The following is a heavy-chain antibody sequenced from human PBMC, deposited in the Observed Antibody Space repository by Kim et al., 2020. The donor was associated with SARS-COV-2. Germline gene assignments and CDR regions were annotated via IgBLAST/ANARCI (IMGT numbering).Heavy chain of an antibody. J-gene: IGHJ4*02. Sequence: SETLSRTCTVSGGSISSYYWSWIRQPPGKGLEWIGYIYYSGSTNYNPSLKSRVTISVDTSKNQFSLKLSSVTAADTAVYYCARLGTADFDYWGQGTLVTVSS. V-gene: IGHV4-59*08. CDR2: IYYSGST. D-gene: IGHD7-27*01. CDR1: GGSISSYY. CDR3: ARLGTADFDY.